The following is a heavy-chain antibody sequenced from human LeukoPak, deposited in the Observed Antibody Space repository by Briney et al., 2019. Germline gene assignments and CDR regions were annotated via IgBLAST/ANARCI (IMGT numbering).Heavy chain of an antibody. CDR3: ARSFLSIAAAATDY. V-gene: IGHV3-30*04. CDR1: GFTFSSYA. CDR2: ISYDGSNK. D-gene: IGHD6-13*01. J-gene: IGHJ4*02. Sequence: GGSLRLSCAASGFTFSSYAMHWVRQAPGKGLEWVAVISYDGSNKYYVDSVKGRFTISRDNSKNTLYLQMNSLRAEDTAVYYCARSFLSIAAAATDYWGQGTLVTVSS.